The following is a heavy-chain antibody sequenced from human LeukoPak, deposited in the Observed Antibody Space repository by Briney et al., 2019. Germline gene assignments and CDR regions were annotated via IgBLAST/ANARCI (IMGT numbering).Heavy chain of an antibody. D-gene: IGHD3-10*01. Sequence: GGSLRLSCVASGFTFSNYAMSWVRQAPGKGLERVSGISGSGGSTYYADSVKGRFTISRDNSKNTLYLQVNSLRAEDTAVYFCAKAPFGITMVRGVIGWGQGTLVTVSS. CDR3: AKAPFGITMVRGVIG. CDR2: ISGSGGST. J-gene: IGHJ4*02. CDR1: GFTFSNYA. V-gene: IGHV3-23*01.